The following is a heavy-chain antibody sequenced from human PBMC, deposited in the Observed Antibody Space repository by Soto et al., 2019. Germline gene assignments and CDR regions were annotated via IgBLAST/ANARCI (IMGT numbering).Heavy chain of an antibody. V-gene: IGHV3-48*03. CDR1: EFTFSSYE. Sequence: PGGSLRLSYAASEFTFSSYEMNWVRQAPGKGLDWVSYISSSGSTVYYADSVNGRFTSSRDNAKNSLNLQMNSLRAEDTAVDYCARDSVYISSHRLGGMDVWGQGTTVTVSS. J-gene: IGHJ6*02. CDR2: ISSSGSTV. D-gene: IGHD6-13*01. CDR3: ARDSVYISSHRLGGMDV.